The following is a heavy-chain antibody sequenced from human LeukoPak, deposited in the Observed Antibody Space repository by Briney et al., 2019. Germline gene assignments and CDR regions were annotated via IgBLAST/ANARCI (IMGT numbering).Heavy chain of an antibody. CDR3: ASDGALATASPTYCFDY. CDR2: ISYDGSNK. CDR1: GFTFSSYA. J-gene: IGHJ4*02. V-gene: IGHV3-30*01. Sequence: PGRSLRLSCAASGFTFSSYAMHWVRQAPGKGLEWVAVISYDGSNKYYADSVKGRFTISRDNSKNTLDLQMNSLRVEDAAVYYCASDGALATASPTYCFDYWGQGTLVTVSS. D-gene: IGHD5-24*01.